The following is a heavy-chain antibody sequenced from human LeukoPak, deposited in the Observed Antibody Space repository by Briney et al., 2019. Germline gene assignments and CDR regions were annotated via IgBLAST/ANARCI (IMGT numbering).Heavy chain of an antibody. Sequence: ASVKVSCKASGYTFTGYYMHWVRQAPGQGREWMGRINPNSGGTNYAQKFQGRVTMTRDTSISTAYMELSRLGSDDTAVYSCARDLLRGEHVFDSWGQGTMVTVSS. CDR1: GYTFTGYY. J-gene: IGHJ3*02. CDR2: INPNSGGT. D-gene: IGHD3-10*01. CDR3: ARDLLRGEHVFDS. V-gene: IGHV1-2*06.